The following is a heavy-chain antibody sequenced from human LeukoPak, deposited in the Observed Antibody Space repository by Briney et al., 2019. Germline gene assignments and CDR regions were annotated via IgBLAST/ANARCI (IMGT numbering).Heavy chain of an antibody. Sequence: GGSLRLSCAASGFTFDDYAMHCVRQAPGKGREWGSGISWNSGSIGYADSVKGRFTISRDNAKNSLYLQMNSLSAEDTALYYCAKASGGYSYGVDYWGQGTLVTVSS. D-gene: IGHD5-18*01. CDR1: GFTFDDYA. V-gene: IGHV3-9*01. J-gene: IGHJ4*02. CDR3: AKASGGYSYGVDY. CDR2: ISWNSGSI.